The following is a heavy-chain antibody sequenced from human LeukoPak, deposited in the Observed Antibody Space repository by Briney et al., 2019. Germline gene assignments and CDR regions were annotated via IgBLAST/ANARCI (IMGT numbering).Heavy chain of an antibody. D-gene: IGHD3-10*01. CDR3: ARGEKRENFDY. CDR1: GGSIGSSSYY. CDR2: IYYSGST. J-gene: IGHJ4*02. Sequence: KPSETLSLTCTVSGGSIGSSSYYWGWIRQPPGKGLEWIGYIYYSGSTNYNPSLKSRVTISVDTSKNQFSLKLSSVTAADTAVYYCARGEKRENFDYWGQGTLVTVSS. V-gene: IGHV4-61*05.